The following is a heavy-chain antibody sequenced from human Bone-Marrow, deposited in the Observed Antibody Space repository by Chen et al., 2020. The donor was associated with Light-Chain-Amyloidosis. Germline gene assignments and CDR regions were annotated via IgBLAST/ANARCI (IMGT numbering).Heavy chain of an antibody. CDR2: IYPDDSDA. D-gene: IGHD5-12*01. V-gene: IGHV5-51*01. CDR1: GYNFPNYW. J-gene: IGHJ4*02. CDR3: ARRRDGYNFDY. Sequence: EVQLEQSGPEVKKPGESLKISCKGSGYNFPNYWIGWVRQMPGKCLEWMGVIYPDDSDARYSPSFEGQVTISADKSITTAYLQWRSLKASDTAMYYCARRRDGYNFDYWGQGTLVTVSS.